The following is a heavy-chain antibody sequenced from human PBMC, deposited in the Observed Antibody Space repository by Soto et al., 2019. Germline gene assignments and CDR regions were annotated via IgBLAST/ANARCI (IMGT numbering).Heavy chain of an antibody. CDR3: ARGSARYSSRPFDY. CDR2: IYSGGST. V-gene: IGHV3-66*01. D-gene: IGHD6-13*01. J-gene: IGHJ4*02. Sequence: GGSLRLSCAASGFTVSSNYMSWVRQAPGKGLEWVSVIYSGGSTYYADSVKGSFTISRDNTKNTLYLQMNSLRAEDTAVYYCARGSARYSSRPFDYWGQGTLVTVSS. CDR1: GFTVSSNY.